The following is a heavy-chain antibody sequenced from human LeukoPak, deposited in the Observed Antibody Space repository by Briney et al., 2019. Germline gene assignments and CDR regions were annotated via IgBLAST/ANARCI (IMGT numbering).Heavy chain of an antibody. Sequence: PGGSLRLSCAASGFTFSNALMSWVRQSPGKGLEWVGRMKSKTDGGTTDYAAPVKGRFASSSDQSTDPPYLQMNSLKTEDTAVYYCTNNKSDVDYWGQGTLVTVSS. CDR1: GFTFSNAL. CDR3: TNNKSDVDY. J-gene: IGHJ4*02. V-gene: IGHV3-15*01. CDR2: MKSKTDGGTT. D-gene: IGHD5-24*01.